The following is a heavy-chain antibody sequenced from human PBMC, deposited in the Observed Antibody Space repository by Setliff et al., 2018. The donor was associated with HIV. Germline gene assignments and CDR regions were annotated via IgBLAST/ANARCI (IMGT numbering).Heavy chain of an antibody. Sequence: GGSLRLSCAASGFNFKTYGMTWVRQAPGKGLEWVSSITGSGDSTYYANSVKGRFTISRDSSKNTLSLQMSSLRAEDTALYYCATGGMAAAGPGGGHGLDVWGQGTTVTVSS. CDR3: ATGGMAAAGPGGGHGLDV. J-gene: IGHJ6*02. D-gene: IGHD6-13*01. CDR2: ITGSGDST. CDR1: GFNFKTYG. V-gene: IGHV3-23*01.